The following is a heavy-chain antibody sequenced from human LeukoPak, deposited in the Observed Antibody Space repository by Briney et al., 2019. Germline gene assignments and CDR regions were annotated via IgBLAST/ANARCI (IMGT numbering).Heavy chain of an antibody. V-gene: IGHV3-21*01. Sequence: PGRSLRLSCAASGFTFSSYSMNWVRQAPGKGLEWVSSISSSSSYIYYAESAKGRFTISRDNAKNSLYLQMNSLRAEDTAVYYCARDGSYGDYAPDYWGQGTLVTVSS. CDR3: ARDGSYGDYAPDY. CDR1: GFTFSSYS. D-gene: IGHD4-17*01. J-gene: IGHJ4*02. CDR2: ISSSSSYI.